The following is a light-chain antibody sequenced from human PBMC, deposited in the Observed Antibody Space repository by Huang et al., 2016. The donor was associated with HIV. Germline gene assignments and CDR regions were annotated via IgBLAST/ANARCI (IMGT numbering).Light chain of an antibody. CDR2: KAS. Sequence: DIQMTQSPSTLSASIGDRVTITCRASQSLSGWLAWDQQKPGKAPTLLISKASSLQSGVPPRFSGSGSGTDFILTISSLQPDDFAAYYCQQLQSSPYTFGQGTKLEIK. V-gene: IGKV1-5*03. J-gene: IGKJ2*01. CDR3: QQLQSSPYT. CDR1: QSLSGW.